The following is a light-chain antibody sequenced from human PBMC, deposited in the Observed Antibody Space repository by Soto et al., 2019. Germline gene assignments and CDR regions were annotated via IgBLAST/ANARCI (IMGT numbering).Light chain of an antibody. CDR2: AAS. V-gene: IGKV1-8*01. CDR1: QGISSY. Sequence: AIRMTQSPSSFSASTGDRVTITCRASQGISSYLAWYQQKPGKAPKLLIYAASTLQSGVPSRFSGSGSGTDFTLTISCLQSEDFSTYYCQQYYSYSSPLGQGTKLDIK. CDR3: QQYYSYSSP. J-gene: IGKJ2*01.